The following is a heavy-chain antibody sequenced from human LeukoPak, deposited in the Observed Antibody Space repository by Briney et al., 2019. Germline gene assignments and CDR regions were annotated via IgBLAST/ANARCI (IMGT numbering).Heavy chain of an antibody. V-gene: IGHV4-39*01. J-gene: IGHJ4*02. CDR2: IYHSGST. Sequence: SETLSLTCTVSGGSISSSSYYWGWIRQPPGKGLEWIGSIYHSGSTYYNPSLKSRVTISVDTSKNQFSLKLSSVTAADTAVYYCARGYYDSSGYDYWGQGTLVTVSS. CDR3: ARGYYDSSGYDY. D-gene: IGHD3-22*01. CDR1: GGSISSSSYY.